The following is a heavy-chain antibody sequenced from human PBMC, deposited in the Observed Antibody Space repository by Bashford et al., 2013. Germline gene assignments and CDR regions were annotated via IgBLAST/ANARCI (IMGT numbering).Heavy chain of an antibody. Sequence: WVRQMPGKGLEWMGIIYPGDSDTRYSPSFQGQVTISADKSISTAYLQWSSLKASDTAMYYCARRSNCGGDCYPDYWGQGTQVTVSS. V-gene: IGHV5-51*01. CDR3: ARRSNCGGDCYPDY. J-gene: IGHJ4*02. D-gene: IGHD2-21*01. CDR2: IYPGDSDT.